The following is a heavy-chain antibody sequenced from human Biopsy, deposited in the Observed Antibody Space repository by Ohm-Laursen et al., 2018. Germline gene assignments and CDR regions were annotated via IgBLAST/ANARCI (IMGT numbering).Heavy chain of an antibody. Sequence: SSVKVSCKAPGGTFSNYGVNWVRQAPGQDLEWLGGNIPILGTGNCAQKFQDRVTVAADTSTSTATMELRSLRSDDTAVYYCATKLTGYFHHWGQGTLVIVSS. J-gene: IGHJ1*01. V-gene: IGHV1-69*06. D-gene: IGHD3-9*01. CDR2: NIPILGTG. CDR3: ATKLTGYFHH. CDR1: GGTFSNYG.